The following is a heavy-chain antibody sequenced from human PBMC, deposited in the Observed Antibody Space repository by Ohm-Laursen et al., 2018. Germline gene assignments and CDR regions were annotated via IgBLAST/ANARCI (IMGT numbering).Heavy chain of an antibody. J-gene: IGHJ4*02. V-gene: IGHV3-30*18. D-gene: IGHD4-23*01. CDR3: AKDRTTVVYYLDC. CDR2: ISYDGSNK. Sequence: SLRLSCSASGFTFSSYGMHWVRQAPGKGLEWVAVISYDGSNKYYVDSVKGRFTISRDNSKNTLYLQMNSLRAEDTAVYYCAKDRTTVVYYLDCWGQGTLVTVSS. CDR1: GFTFSSYG.